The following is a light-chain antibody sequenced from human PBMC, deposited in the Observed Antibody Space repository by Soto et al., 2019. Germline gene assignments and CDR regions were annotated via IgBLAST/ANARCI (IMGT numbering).Light chain of an antibody. V-gene: IGKV3-15*01. J-gene: IGKJ1*01. Sequence: EIVMTQSPATLSVSPGERATLSCRASQNVGIDLAWFQQKPGQAPRLLIYGTSIRATGIPARFSASGSGTEFTLTINSLQSEDFAVYYCQQFGRSPWTFGQGTKVDI. CDR1: QNVGID. CDR3: QQFGRSPWT. CDR2: GTS.